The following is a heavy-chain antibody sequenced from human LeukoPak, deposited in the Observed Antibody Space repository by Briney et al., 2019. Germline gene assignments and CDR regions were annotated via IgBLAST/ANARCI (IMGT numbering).Heavy chain of an antibody. Sequence: GESLKISCEASGYSFSSYWIGWVRQMPGRGLEWMGVIQPYDSDTKYNPSFQGHVTISADKSISTAYLQWSSLEASDTAMYYCARRPQYSSSWYADCWGQGTLVTVSS. CDR2: IQPYDSDT. CDR3: ARRPQYSSSWYADC. V-gene: IGHV5-51*01. D-gene: IGHD6-13*01. J-gene: IGHJ4*02. CDR1: GYSFSSYW.